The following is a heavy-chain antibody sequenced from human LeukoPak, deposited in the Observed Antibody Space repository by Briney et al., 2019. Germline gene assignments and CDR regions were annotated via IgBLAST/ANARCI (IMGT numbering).Heavy chain of an antibody. CDR3: AKDPNMVRGVAWGDY. Sequence: PGGSLRLSCAASGFTFSSYGMSWVRQAPGKGLEWVSAISGSGGSTYYADSVKGRFTISRDNSKNTLYLQMNSLRAEDTAVYYCAKDPNMVRGVAWGDYWGQGTLVTVSS. D-gene: IGHD3-10*01. J-gene: IGHJ4*02. V-gene: IGHV3-23*01. CDR1: GFTFSSYG. CDR2: ISGSGGST.